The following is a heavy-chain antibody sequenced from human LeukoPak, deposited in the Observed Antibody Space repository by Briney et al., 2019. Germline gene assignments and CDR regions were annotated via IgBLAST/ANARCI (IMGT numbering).Heavy chain of an antibody. D-gene: IGHD1-1*01. CDR2: IYHSGST. V-gene: IGHV4-38-2*01. CDR1: GYSISSGYY. CDR3: ARNWNALSYYYYYMDV. J-gene: IGHJ6*03. Sequence: SETLSLTCAVSGYSISSGYYWGWIRQPPGKGLEWIGSIYHSGSTYYNPSLKSRVTISVDTSKNQFSLKLSSVTAADTAVYYCARNWNALSYYYYYMDVWGKGTMATVSS.